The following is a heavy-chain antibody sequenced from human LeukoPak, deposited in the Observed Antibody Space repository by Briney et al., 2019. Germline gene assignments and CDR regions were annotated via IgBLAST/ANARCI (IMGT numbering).Heavy chain of an antibody. D-gene: IGHD3-22*01. CDR1: GFTVSSNY. J-gene: IGHJ4*02. CDR3: AREVYYDSSGYYTY. Sequence: GGPLRLSCAASGFTVSSNYMSWVRQAPGKGLEWVSVIYSGGSTYYADSVRGRFTISRDNSKNTLYLQMNSLRAEDTAVYYCAREVYYDSSGYYTYWGQGTLVTVSS. CDR2: IYSGGST. V-gene: IGHV3-66*02.